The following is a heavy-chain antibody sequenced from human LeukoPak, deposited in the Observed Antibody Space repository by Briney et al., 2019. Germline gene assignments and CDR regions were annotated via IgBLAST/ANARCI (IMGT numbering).Heavy chain of an antibody. CDR1: GTSITYGGYT. Sequence: SETLSPTCAVSGTSITYGGYTWNWIRQPPGKGLEWIGYIYYSGTTFYNPSLKSRVTMSLESAKNQLSLKLRSVTAADTAVYYCARGHWEQDTSTYAYWGQGSLVTVSS. CDR2: IYYSGTT. CDR3: ARGHWEQDTSTYAY. V-gene: IGHV4-30-4*07. D-gene: IGHD1-26*01. J-gene: IGHJ4*02.